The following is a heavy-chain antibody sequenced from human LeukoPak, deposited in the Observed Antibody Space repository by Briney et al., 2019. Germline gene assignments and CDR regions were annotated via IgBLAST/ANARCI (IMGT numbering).Heavy chain of an antibody. Sequence: SETLSLTCSVSGDSIKSSRHYWGWIRQPPGKGLEWIGNLYYRGNTYYNPSLKSRVTISVDPSKNQFSLKLTSVTAADTAVYYCARRRWLQEIDYWGQGTLVTVSS. D-gene: IGHD5-24*01. CDR1: GDSIKSSRHY. CDR2: LYYRGNT. CDR3: ARRRWLQEIDY. V-gene: IGHV4-39*01. J-gene: IGHJ4*02.